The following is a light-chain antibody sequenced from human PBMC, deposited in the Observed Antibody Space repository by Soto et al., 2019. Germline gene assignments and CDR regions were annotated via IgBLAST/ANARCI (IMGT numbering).Light chain of an antibody. CDR1: QSVDNY. V-gene: IGKV3-11*01. Sequence: EIVLTQSPATLSLSPGERATLSCWASQSVDNYVAWYQQKPGQAPRLLIYAASNRATGIPARFSGSGSGTEFTLNISSLEPEDFAVYYCQQRSNWPPEFTFGGGTRVEIK. CDR2: AAS. J-gene: IGKJ4*01. CDR3: QQRSNWPPEFT.